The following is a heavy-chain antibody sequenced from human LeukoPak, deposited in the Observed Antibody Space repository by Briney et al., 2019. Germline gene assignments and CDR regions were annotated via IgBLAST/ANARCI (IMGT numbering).Heavy chain of an antibody. Sequence: SETLSLTCAVYGGSFSRYYWSWIRQSPGKRLEWIAEIDHRGDTNYNPSVKSRVTISVDTSKNQFSLKVRSLSAADTAVYYCARGATISETGYFDFWGQGTLVTVSS. V-gene: IGHV4-34*01. CDR2: IDHRGDT. CDR1: GGSFSRYY. J-gene: IGHJ4*03. CDR3: ARGATISETGYFDF. D-gene: IGHD5-24*01.